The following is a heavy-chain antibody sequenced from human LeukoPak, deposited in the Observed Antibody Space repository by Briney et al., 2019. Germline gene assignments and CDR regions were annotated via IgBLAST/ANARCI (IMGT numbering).Heavy chain of an antibody. D-gene: IGHD6-19*01. J-gene: IGHJ4*02. CDR3: ATRRAFSSGWYFDY. V-gene: IGHV3-53*01. CDR1: GFTVSSNY. CDR2: IYSGGTT. Sequence: GGSLRLSCTASGFTVSSNYMSWVRQAPGKGLEWVSVIYSGGTTYYADSVKGRFTISRDNSKNTLYLQMNSLRAEDTAVYYCATRRAFSSGWYFDYWGQGTLVTVSS.